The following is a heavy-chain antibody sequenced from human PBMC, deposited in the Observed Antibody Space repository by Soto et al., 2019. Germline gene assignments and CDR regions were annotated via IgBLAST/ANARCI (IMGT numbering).Heavy chain of an antibody. Sequence: SETLSLTCTVSGGSITSSDYYWGWIRQPPGKGLEWIASGFYTGSTYYNPSLKSRVTISVHTSNNQYSLKLSSVTAADTAVYYCARPGFYRNWFDPWGQGTLVTVSS. D-gene: IGHD3-9*01. J-gene: IGHJ5*02. V-gene: IGHV4-39*01. CDR2: GFYTGST. CDR3: ARPGFYRNWFDP. CDR1: GGSITSSDYY.